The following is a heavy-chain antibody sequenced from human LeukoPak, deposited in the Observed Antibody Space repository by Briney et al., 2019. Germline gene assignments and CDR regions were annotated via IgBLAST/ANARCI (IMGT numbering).Heavy chain of an antibody. CDR1: DDSITIYY. Sequence: SETLSLTCTVSDDSITIYYWSWIRQPAGKGLEWIGRIYTSGSTNYNPSLKSRVTISVDTSKNQFSLKLSSVTAADTAVYYCARVRYYDSSGYYSPVFDYWGQGTLVTVSS. V-gene: IGHV4-4*07. J-gene: IGHJ4*02. D-gene: IGHD3-22*01. CDR2: IYTSGST. CDR3: ARVRYYDSSGYYSPVFDY.